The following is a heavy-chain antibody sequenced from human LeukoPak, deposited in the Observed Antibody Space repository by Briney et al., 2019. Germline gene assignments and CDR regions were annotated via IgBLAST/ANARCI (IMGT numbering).Heavy chain of an antibody. D-gene: IGHD2-2*01. CDR1: GFTFSSYA. Sequence: GGSLRLSCAASGFTFSSYAMSWVRQAPGKGLEWVSAISGSGGSTYYADSVKGRFTISRDNSKNTLYLQMNSLRAEDTAVYYCAKDGIVVVPAAYYFDYWGQGTLVTVSA. CDR2: ISGSGGST. J-gene: IGHJ4*02. V-gene: IGHV3-23*01. CDR3: AKDGIVVVPAAYYFDY.